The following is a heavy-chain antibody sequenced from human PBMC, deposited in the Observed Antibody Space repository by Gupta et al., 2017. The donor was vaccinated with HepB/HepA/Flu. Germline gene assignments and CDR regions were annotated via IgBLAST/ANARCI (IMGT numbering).Heavy chain of an antibody. CDR1: GGSLSGYH. D-gene: IGHD3-10*01. J-gene: IGHJ6*03. Sequence: QVQLQQWGAGMLKPSETLSLTCAVYGGSLSGYHWTWIRQSPGKGLEWIGEINHSGGTTYSPSIKSRVTISIDTSKNQFSLKVTSVTAADTSVYYCARSYARSSGWGFVYYYTGVGGKGTIVSVSS. V-gene: IGHV4-34*01. CDR3: ARSYARSSGWGFVYYYTGV. CDR2: INHSGGT.